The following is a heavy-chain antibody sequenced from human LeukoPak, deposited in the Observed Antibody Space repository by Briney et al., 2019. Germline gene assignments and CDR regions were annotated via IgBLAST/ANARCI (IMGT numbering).Heavy chain of an antibody. CDR3: ARGGGEKRGLAHTMVRGVITRQFDY. D-gene: IGHD3-10*01. V-gene: IGHV4-59*01. J-gene: IGHJ4*02. CDR2: IYYSGST. CDR1: GGSISSYY. Sequence: PSETLSLTCTVSGGSISSYYWSWIRQPPGKGLEWIGYIYYSGSTNYNPSLKSRVTISVDTSKNQFSLKLSSVTAADTAVYYCARGGGEKRGLAHTMVRGVITRQFDYWGQGTLVTVSS.